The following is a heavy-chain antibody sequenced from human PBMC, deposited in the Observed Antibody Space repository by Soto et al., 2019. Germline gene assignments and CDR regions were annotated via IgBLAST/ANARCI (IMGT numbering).Heavy chain of an antibody. V-gene: IGHV1-69*12. CDR3: ARVGRSMAAAGSYSYGMDV. D-gene: IGHD6-13*01. Sequence: QVQLVQSGAEVKKPGSSVKVSCKASGGTFSSYAISWVRQAPGQGLEWMGGIIPIFGTANYAQKFQGRVTITADESTSPAYMELSSLRSADAAVYYCARVGRSMAAAGSYSYGMDVWGQGTTVTVSS. CDR1: GGTFSSYA. CDR2: IIPIFGTA. J-gene: IGHJ6*02.